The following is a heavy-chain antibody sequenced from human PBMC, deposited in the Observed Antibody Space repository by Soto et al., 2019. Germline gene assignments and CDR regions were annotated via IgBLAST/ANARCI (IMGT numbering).Heavy chain of an antibody. CDR3: VRDSARIVVVPRGDGDNWFDP. CDR1: GFTFSDYF. D-gene: IGHD2-2*01. J-gene: IGHJ5*02. V-gene: IGHV3-11*06. CDR2: ISGSSDNI. Sequence: GGSLRLSCAASGFTFSDYFMSWIRQAQGKGLEWVSFISGSSDNIKYADSVKGRFTISRDNAKNSLYLQMNSLRAEDTAVYYCVRDSARIVVVPRGDGDNWFDPWGQGTLVTVSS.